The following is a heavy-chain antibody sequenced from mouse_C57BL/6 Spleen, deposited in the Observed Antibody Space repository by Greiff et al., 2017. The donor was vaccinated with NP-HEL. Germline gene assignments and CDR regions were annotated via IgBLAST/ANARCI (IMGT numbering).Heavy chain of an antibody. J-gene: IGHJ2*01. CDR1: GFTFSDAW. CDR3: TRMGPNYFDY. D-gene: IGHD4-1*01. Sequence: EVMLVESGGGLVQPGGSMKLSCAASGFTFSDAWMDWVRQSPEKGLEWVAEIRNKANNHATYYAESVKGRFTISRDDSKSSVYLQMNSLRAEDTGIYYCTRMGPNYFDYWGQGTTLTVSS. CDR2: IRNKANNHAT. V-gene: IGHV6-6*01.